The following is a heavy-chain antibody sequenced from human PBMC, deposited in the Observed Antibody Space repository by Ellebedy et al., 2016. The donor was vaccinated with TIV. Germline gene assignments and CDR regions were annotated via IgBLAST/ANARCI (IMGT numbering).Heavy chain of an antibody. CDR1: GFTFSDHY. CDR2: TKDRANSYTI. D-gene: IGHD3-22*01. CDR3: ARWDSSACRD. J-gene: IGHJ4*02. V-gene: IGHV3-72*01. Sequence: PGGSLRLSCAASGFTFSDHYPDSVRLAPGPGLARIGRTKDRANSYTIEYAASVKGRFTISRDESKNSVSLQMNSLKTEDTALYYCARWDSSACRDWGQGTLVTVSS.